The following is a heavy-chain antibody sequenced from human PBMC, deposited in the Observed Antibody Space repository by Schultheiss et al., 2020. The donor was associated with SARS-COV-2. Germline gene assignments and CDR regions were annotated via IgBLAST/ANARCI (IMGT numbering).Heavy chain of an antibody. Sequence: SETLSLTCAVYNGSFSGYYWNWIRQPPGKGLEWIGEINHSGSTNYNPSLKSRVTMSVDVSKKQLSLRLSSVTAADSAVYYCARGSEGFDPWGQGTQVTVSS. J-gene: IGHJ5*02. CDR3: ARGSEGFDP. V-gene: IGHV4-34*01. CDR2: INHSGST. CDR1: NGSFSGYY.